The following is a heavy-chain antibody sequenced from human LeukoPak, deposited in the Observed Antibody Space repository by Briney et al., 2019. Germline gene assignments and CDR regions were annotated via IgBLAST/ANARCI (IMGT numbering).Heavy chain of an antibody. CDR3: ARDGVDTAMAPDY. V-gene: IGHV3-21*01. Sequence: GGSLRLSCAASGFTFSSYSMNWVRQAPGKGLEWVSSISSSSSYIYYADSVKGRFTISRDNAKNSLYLQMNSLRAEDTAVYYCARDGVDTAMAPDYWGQGTLVTVSS. CDR2: ISSSSSYI. D-gene: IGHD5-18*01. CDR1: GFTFSSYS. J-gene: IGHJ4*02.